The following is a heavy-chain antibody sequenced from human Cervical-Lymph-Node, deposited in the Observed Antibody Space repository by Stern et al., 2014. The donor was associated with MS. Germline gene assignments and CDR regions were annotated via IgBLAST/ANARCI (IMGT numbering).Heavy chain of an antibody. CDR3: ARTVGATLAYFDY. V-gene: IGHV1-69*01. CDR1: GGNFSSYA. Sequence: VQLVASGAEGKKPGSSVKVSCKASGGNFSSYAISWVRQAPGQGLEWMGGIIPIFGTANYAQKFQGRVTITADESTSTAYMELSSLRSEDTAVYYCARTVGATLAYFDYWGQGTLVTVSS. D-gene: IGHD1-26*01. CDR2: IIPIFGTA. J-gene: IGHJ4*02.